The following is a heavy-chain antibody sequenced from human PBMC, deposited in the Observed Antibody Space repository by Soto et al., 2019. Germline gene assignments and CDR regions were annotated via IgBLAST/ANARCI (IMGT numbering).Heavy chain of an antibody. J-gene: IGHJ6*02. V-gene: IGHV6-1*01. CDR2: TYYRSKWYN. Sequence: RTLSLPCAISGDSVASNSAAWNWIRQSPSRGLEWLGRTYYRSKWYNDYAVSVKSRITINPDTSKNQFSLQLNSVTPEDTAVCYCARGYCSSTSCYTLYYYYYGMDVWGQGTTVTVSS. CDR1: GDSVASNSAA. CDR3: ARGYCSSTSCYTLYYYYYGMDV. D-gene: IGHD2-2*02.